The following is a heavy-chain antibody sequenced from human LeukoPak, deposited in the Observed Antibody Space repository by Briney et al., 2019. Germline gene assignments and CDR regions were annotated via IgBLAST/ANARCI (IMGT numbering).Heavy chain of an antibody. Sequence: GESLKISCKGSGYSFTSYWIGWVRPMPGKGLEWMGIIYPGDSDTRYSPSFQGQVTISADKSISTAYLQWSSLKASDTAMYYCARCYYDSSGYYFGYYFDYWGQGTLVTVSS. CDR3: ARCYYDSSGYYFGYYFDY. J-gene: IGHJ4*02. CDR1: GYSFTSYW. V-gene: IGHV5-51*01. CDR2: IYPGDSDT. D-gene: IGHD3-22*01.